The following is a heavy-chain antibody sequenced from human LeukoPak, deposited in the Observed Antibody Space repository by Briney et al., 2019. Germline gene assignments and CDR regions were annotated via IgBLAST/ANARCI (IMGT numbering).Heavy chain of an antibody. CDR3: VSGHWAF. Sequence: PGRSLRLSCAASGFTFSSYAMHWVRQAPGKGLEWVAVISYDGSNKYYADSVKGRFTISRDSSKSALYLQMNSLRAEDTAVYYCVSGHWAFWGQGTLVTVSS. CDR2: ISYDGSNK. CDR1: GFTFSSYA. D-gene: IGHD7-27*01. V-gene: IGHV3-30-3*01. J-gene: IGHJ4*02.